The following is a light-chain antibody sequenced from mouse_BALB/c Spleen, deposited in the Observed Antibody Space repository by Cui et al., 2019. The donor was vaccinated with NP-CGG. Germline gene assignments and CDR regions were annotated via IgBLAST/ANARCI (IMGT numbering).Light chain of an antibody. CDR3: ALWYSNHWV. J-gene: IGLJ1*01. CDR1: TGAVTTSNY. Sequence: QAVVTQESALTTSPGETVTLTCRSSTGAVTTSNYANWVQEKPDHLFMGLIVVTNNRAPGVPARFSGSLIGEKAALTITGAKTEDEAIYFCALWYSNHWVFGGGTKLTVL. CDR2: VTN. V-gene: IGLV1*01.